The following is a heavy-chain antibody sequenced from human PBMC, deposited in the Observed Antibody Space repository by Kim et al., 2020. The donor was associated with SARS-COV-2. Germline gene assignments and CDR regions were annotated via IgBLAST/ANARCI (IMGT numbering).Heavy chain of an antibody. J-gene: IGHJ4*02. Sequence: SETLSLTCTVSGGSISSYYWSWIRQPPGKGLEWIGYIYYSGSTNYNPSLKSRVTISVDTSKNQFSLKLSSVTAADTAVYYCARGGAQGSWYNIAVAGRFDYWGQGTLVTVSS. CDR3: ARGGAQGSWYNIAVAGRFDY. CDR2: IYYSGST. V-gene: IGHV4-59*13. D-gene: IGHD6-19*01. CDR1: GGSISSYY.